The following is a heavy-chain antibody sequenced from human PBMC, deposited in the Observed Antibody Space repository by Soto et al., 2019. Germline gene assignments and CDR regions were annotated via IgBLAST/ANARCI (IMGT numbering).Heavy chain of an antibody. V-gene: IGHV3-21*01. CDR1: GFTFPIFT. CDR3: TRDASRDSSARGWFDP. D-gene: IGHD6-13*01. Sequence: XVSLRLSCSASGFTFPIFTMNWVRQAPGKGLEWVSTISSNSAYIYYTDALRGRFTISRDNAKNSLHLQMNSLRAEDTAVYYCTRDASRDSSARGWFDPWGPGTLVTVSS. CDR2: ISSNSAYI. J-gene: IGHJ5*02.